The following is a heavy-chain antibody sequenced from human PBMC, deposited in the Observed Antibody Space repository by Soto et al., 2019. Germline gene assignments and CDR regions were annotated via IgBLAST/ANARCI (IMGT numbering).Heavy chain of an antibody. CDR3: ARAMVRGVVYYGMDV. Sequence: PGGSLRLSCAASGFTVSSNYMSWVRQAPGKGLEWVSVIYSGGSTYYADSVKGRFTISRDNSKNTLYLQMNSLRAEDTAVYYCARAMVRGVVYYGMDVWGQGTTVTVSS. CDR2: IYSGGST. V-gene: IGHV3-66*01. J-gene: IGHJ6*02. CDR1: GFTVSSNY. D-gene: IGHD3-10*01.